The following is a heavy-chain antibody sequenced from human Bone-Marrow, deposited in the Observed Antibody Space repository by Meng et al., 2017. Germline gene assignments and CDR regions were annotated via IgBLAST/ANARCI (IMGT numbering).Heavy chain of an antibody. V-gene: IGHV5-51*01. D-gene: IGHD6-13*01. CDR2: IYPGDSDT. CDR3: ARLEAHSSSWQYYYYYGMDV. Sequence: GESLKISCKGSGYSFTSYWIGWVRQMPGKGLEWMGIIYPGDSDTRYSPSFQGQVTISADKSISTAYLQWSSLKASDTVMYYCARLEAHSSSWQYYYYYGMDVWGQGTTVTFSS. CDR1: GYSFTSYW. J-gene: IGHJ6*02.